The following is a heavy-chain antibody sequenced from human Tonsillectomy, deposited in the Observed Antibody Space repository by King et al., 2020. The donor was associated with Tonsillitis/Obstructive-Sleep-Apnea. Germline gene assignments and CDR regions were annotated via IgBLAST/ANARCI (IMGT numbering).Heavy chain of an antibody. J-gene: IGHJ3*02. CDR1: GGSISSSNW. CDR3: ATPLGSGSYYTEPWAFDI. CDR2: IYHSGST. D-gene: IGHD3-10*01. V-gene: IGHV4-4*02. Sequence: VQLQESGPGLVKPSGTLSLTCAVSGGSISSSNWWSWVRQPPGKGLEWIGVIYHSGSTNYNPSLQSRVTISVDKSKNQFSLKLSSVTAADTAVYYCATPLGSGSYYTEPWAFDIWGKGTMVTVSS.